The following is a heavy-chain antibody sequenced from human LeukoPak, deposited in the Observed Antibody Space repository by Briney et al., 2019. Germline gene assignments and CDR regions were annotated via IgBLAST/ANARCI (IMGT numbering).Heavy chain of an antibody. CDR2: INPNSGGT. CDR1: GYTFTGYY. Sequence: GASVKVSCKASGYTFTGYYMHWVRQAPGQGLEWMGWINPNSGGTNYAQKLQGRVTMTTDTSTSTAYMELRSLRSDDTAVYYCARDSSGYYSSFDYWGQGTLVTVSS. J-gene: IGHJ4*02. CDR3: ARDSSGYYSSFDY. V-gene: IGHV1-2*02. D-gene: IGHD3-22*01.